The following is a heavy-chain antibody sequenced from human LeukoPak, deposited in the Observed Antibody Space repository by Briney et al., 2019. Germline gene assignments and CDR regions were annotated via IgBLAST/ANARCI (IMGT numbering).Heavy chain of an antibody. CDR3: ASGSSGWYGGYYFDY. CDR2: IYYSGTT. Sequence: SETLSLTCTVSGGSISTYYWNWIRQPPGKGLEWIGYIYYSGTTNYNPSLKSRVSMSVDTSKNQFSLKLSSVTAADTAVYYCASGSSGWYGGYYFDYWGQGTLVTVSS. CDR1: GGSISTYY. J-gene: IGHJ4*02. V-gene: IGHV4-59*01. D-gene: IGHD6-19*01.